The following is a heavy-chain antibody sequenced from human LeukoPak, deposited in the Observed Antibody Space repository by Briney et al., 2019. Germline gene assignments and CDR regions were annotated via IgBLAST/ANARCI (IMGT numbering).Heavy chain of an antibody. CDR2: IVVGSGNT. J-gene: IGHJ6*04. CDR3: ARLLEEAYHYGMDV. V-gene: IGHV1-58*01. D-gene: IGHD2-15*01. Sequence: TSVKVSCKASGFTFTSSAVQWVRQARGQRLEWIGWIVVGSGNTNYAQKFQERATITRDMSTSTAYMELSSLRSEDTAVYYCARLLEEAYHYGMDVWGKGTTVTVSS. CDR1: GFTFTSSA.